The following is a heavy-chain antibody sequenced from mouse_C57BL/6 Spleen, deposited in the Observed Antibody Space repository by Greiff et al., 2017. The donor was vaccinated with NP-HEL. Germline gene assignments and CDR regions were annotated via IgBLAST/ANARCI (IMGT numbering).Heavy chain of an antibody. CDR3: VREGGYYGYDEGYFDV. J-gene: IGHJ1*03. CDR2: IRSKSSNYAT. V-gene: IGHV10-3*01. Sequence: EVQRVESGGGLVQPKGSLKLSCAASGFTFNTYAMHWVRQAPGKGLEWVARIRSKSSNYATYYADSVKDRFTISRDDLQSMLYLQMNNLKTEDTAMYYCVREGGYYGYDEGYFDVWGTRTTVTVSS. D-gene: IGHD2-2*01. CDR1: GFTFNTYA.